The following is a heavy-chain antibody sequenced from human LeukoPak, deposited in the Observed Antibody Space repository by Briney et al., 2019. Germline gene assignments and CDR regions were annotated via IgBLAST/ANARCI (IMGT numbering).Heavy chain of an antibody. Sequence: SVKVSCKASGGTFRTYAISWVRQAPGQGLEWMGGIIPIFGTANYAQKFQGRVTITADESTGAAYMELSSLRSEDTAVYYCARDFSSWYERPHTGFDYWGQGTLVTVSS. V-gene: IGHV1-69*13. CDR2: IIPIFGTA. J-gene: IGHJ4*02. CDR3: ARDFSSWYERPHTGFDY. D-gene: IGHD6-13*01. CDR1: GGTFRTYA.